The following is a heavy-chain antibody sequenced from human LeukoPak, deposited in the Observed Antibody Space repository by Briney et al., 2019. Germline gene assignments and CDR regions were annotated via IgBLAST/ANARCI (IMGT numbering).Heavy chain of an antibody. CDR3: ATYPYDILTGYYMEGMDV. V-gene: IGHV3-21*01. CDR2: ISSSSSYI. CDR1: GFTFSSYS. J-gene: IGHJ6*02. D-gene: IGHD3-9*01. Sequence: TGGSLRLSCAASGFTFSSYSVNWVRQAPGKGLEWVSSISSSSSYIYYADSVKGRFTISRDNAKNSLYLQMNSLRAEDTAVYYCATYPYDILTGYYMEGMDVWGQGTTVTVSS.